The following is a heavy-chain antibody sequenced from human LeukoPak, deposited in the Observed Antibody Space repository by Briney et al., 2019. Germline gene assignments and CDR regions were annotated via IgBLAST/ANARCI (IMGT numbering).Heavy chain of an antibody. CDR2: ISSSGSTT. CDR3: ARLGSWSANWFDP. CDR1: GFTFSSYE. D-gene: IGHD6-13*01. J-gene: IGHJ5*02. Sequence: GGSLRLSCAASGFTFSSYEMNWVRQAPGKGLEWVSYISSSGSTTYYADSVKGRFSISRDNAKNSLYLQMNSLRAEDTAVYYRARLGSWSANWFDPWGQGNLVTVSS. V-gene: IGHV3-48*03.